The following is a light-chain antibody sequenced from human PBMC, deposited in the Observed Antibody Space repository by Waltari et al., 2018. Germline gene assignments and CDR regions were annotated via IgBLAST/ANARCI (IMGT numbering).Light chain of an antibody. V-gene: IGLV4-69*01. CDR3: QTWDTATHVV. CDR1: SRHSHYP. Sequence: QVVLTQSPSASASLGASVNLTCTRSSRHSHYPIALNQQQPEKGPRYLMKVNSGGSHTTGDGIPDRFSGSSSGAERYLTISSLQSEDEADYYCQTWDTATHVVFGGGTKLTVL. J-gene: IGLJ2*01. CDR2: VNSGGSH.